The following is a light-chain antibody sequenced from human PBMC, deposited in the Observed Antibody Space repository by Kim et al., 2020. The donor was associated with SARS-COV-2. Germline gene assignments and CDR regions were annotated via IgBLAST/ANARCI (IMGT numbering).Light chain of an antibody. J-gene: IGLJ3*02. CDR1: TESVTSHQY. CDR3: LLYYGGPRV. CDR2: DTD. V-gene: IGLV7-46*01. Sequence: PGGTVTLTCGSTTESVTSHQYPFWFQEKPGQAPRTLIYDTDKRQSWTPTRFSGSLRGGEAALTLSSAQPEDEADYYCLLYYGGPRVFGGGTQLTVL.